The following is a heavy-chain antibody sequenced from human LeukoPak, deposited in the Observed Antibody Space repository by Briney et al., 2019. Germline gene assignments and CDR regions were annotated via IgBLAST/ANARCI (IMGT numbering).Heavy chain of an antibody. CDR2: ISGSGGST. V-gene: IGHV3-23*01. CDR3: AKELRFLEWPTGRASGY. J-gene: IGHJ4*02. CDR1: GFTFSSYA. D-gene: IGHD3-3*01. Sequence: GGSLRLSCAASGFTFSSYAMRWVRQARGKGLEWVSAISGSGGSTYYADSVKGRFTISRDNSKNTLYLQMNSLRAEDTAVYYCAKELRFLEWPTGRASGYWGQGTLVTVSS.